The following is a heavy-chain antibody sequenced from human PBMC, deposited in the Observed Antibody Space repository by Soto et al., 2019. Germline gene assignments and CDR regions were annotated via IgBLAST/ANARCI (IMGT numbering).Heavy chain of an antibody. CDR3: AKDPFDYYYDSSGSRPPAPFDY. CDR1: GFTFSSYA. J-gene: IGHJ4*02. CDR2: ISGSGGST. Sequence: GGSLRLSCAASGFTFSSYAMSWVRQAPGKGLEWVSAISGSGGSTYYADSVKGRFTISRDNSKNTLYLQMNSLRAEDTAVYYCAKDPFDYYYDSSGSRPPAPFDYWGQGTLVTVSS. D-gene: IGHD3-22*01. V-gene: IGHV3-23*01.